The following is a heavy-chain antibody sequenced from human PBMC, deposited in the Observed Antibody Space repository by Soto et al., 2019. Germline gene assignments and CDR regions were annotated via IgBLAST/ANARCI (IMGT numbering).Heavy chain of an antibody. J-gene: IGHJ4*02. D-gene: IGHD6-13*01. CDR3: ARRSSSWYFDC. CDR1: GFTFSSYA. CDR2: ISGSGGST. V-gene: IGHV3-23*01. Sequence: EVQLLESGGGLVQPGGSLRLSCAASGFTFSSYAMNWVRQAPGKGLEWVSVISGSGGSTYYTDSVKGRFTISRDNSKNTLDLQMNSLRAEDTAVYYCARRSSSWYFDCWGLGTLVTVSS.